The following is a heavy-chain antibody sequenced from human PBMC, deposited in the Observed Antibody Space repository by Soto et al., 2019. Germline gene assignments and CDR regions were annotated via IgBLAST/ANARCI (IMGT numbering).Heavy chain of an antibody. CDR1: GDTVSSNSAA. D-gene: IGHD2-2*01. CDR2: TYYRSKWYN. V-gene: IGHV6-1*01. CDR3: TSQYLPAPYHYYGMYV. J-gene: IGHJ6*01. Sequence: SQTLALTCAIFGDTVSSNSAAWSWIRQSPSRGLEWLGRTYYRSKWYNDYAVSVKSRVTVNPDTSKNQFSLQLNSVTLEGTAVYYCTSQYLPAPYHYYGMYVWGQGTTVTVSS.